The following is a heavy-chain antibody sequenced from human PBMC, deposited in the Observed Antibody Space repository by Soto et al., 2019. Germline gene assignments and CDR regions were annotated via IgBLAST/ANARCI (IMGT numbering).Heavy chain of an antibody. CDR1: EGTFNSYA. CDR2: IIPYYNTL. V-gene: IGHV1-69*01. CDR3: ASGASRWYPYFFDS. J-gene: IGHJ4*02. Sequence: QAQVVQSGAEVRQPGSSVKLSCKASEGTFNSYAIAWVRQAPGQGLEWMGGIIPYYNTLNYAQKFQDRVTITAYDSTNTVYMELSSLRSHDTAVYFCASGASRWYPYFFDSWAQGTLVTVSS. D-gene: IGHD6-13*01.